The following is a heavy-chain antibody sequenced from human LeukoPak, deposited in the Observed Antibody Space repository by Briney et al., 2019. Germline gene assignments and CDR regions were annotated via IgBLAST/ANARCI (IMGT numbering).Heavy chain of an antibody. Sequence: SETLSLTCTVSGGSISSYYWSWLRQPPGKGLEWIGYIYYSGSTNYNPSPKSRVTISVDTSKNQFSLKLSSVTAADTAVYYCARTSFVVVRGVSRISRENYYGMDVWGQGTTVTVSS. J-gene: IGHJ6*02. CDR3: ARTSFVVVRGVSRISRENYYGMDV. D-gene: IGHD3-10*01. V-gene: IGHV4-59*08. CDR2: IYYSGST. CDR1: GGSISSYY.